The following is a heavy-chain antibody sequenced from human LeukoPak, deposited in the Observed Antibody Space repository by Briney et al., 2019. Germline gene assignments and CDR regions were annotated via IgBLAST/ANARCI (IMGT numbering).Heavy chain of an antibody. V-gene: IGHV1-2*02. J-gene: IGHJ6*03. CDR3: VSGGSGGFYYMGV. CDR2: IKPKSGAT. Sequence: ASVKVSCKASGDTFNDYYIHWVRQAPGQGLEWMGWIKPKSGATKCAQGLQGRVTMTSDTSINTAYMELSRLRSDDTAVYYCVSGGSGGFYYMGVWGRGTTVTVCS. CDR1: GDTFNDYY. D-gene: IGHD3-10*01.